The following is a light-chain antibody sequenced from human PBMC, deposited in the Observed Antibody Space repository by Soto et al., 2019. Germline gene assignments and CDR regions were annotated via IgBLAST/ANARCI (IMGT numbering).Light chain of an antibody. J-gene: IGLJ2*01. CDR1: SSNIGAGYD. V-gene: IGLV1-40*01. CDR3: QSYASSLSGSV. Sequence: QAVVTQPPSVSGAPGQRVTLSCTGSSSNIGAGYDVHWYQQLPGTAPKLLIYGNSNRPSGVPDRFAGSKSGTSASLAITGLQAEDEADYYCQSYASSLSGSVFGGGTQLTVL. CDR2: GNS.